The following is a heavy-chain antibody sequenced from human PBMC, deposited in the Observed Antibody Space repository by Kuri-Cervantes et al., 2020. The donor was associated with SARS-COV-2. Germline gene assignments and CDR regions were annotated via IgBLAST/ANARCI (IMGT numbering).Heavy chain of an antibody. CDR3: ARERRVYSSSRGAYYYYYMDV. J-gene: IGHJ6*03. CDR2: IYHSGST. V-gene: IGHV4-30-2*01. D-gene: IGHD6-6*01. Sequence: SETLSLTCTVSGGSISSGGYYWSWIRQPPGKGLEWIGYIYHSGSTYYNPSLKSRVTISVDRSKNQFSLKLSSVTAADTAVCYCARERRVYSSSRGAYYYYYMDVWGKGTTVTVSS. CDR1: GGSISSGGYY.